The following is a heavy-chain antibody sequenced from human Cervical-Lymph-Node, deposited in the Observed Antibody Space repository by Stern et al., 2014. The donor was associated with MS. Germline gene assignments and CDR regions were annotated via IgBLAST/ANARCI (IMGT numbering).Heavy chain of an antibody. CDR2: ISYDGSNK. Sequence: VQLVESGGGVVQPGRSLRLSCAASGFTFSSYAMHWVRQAPGKGLEWVAVISYDGSNKYYADSVKGRFTISRDNSKNTLYLQMNSLRAEDTAVYYCARDPVGGSVDYWGQGTLVTVSS. CDR1: GFTFSSYA. CDR3: ARDPVGGSVDY. V-gene: IGHV3-30*04. J-gene: IGHJ4*02. D-gene: IGHD1-26*01.